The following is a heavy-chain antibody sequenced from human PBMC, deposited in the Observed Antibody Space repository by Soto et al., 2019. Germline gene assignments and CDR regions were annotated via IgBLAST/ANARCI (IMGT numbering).Heavy chain of an antibody. J-gene: IGHJ5*02. D-gene: IGHD3-3*01. V-gene: IGHV4-59*01. CDR1: GGSMSSYY. CDR3: ARGGGHNDDFWSGYHDNSFDP. CDR2: IYYSGST. Sequence: PSESLSLTCTVSGGSMSSYYWSWIRQPPGKGLEWIGYIYYSGSTNYNPSLKSRVTISVDTSKNQFSLKLSSVTAADTAVYYCARGGGHNDDFWSGYHDNSFDPWGQGTLVTVSS.